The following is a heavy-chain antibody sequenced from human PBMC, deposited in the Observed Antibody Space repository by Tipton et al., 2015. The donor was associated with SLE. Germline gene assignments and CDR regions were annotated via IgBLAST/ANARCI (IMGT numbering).Heavy chain of an antibody. V-gene: IGHV1-2*02. CDR2: INPDSGGT. J-gene: IGHJ4*02. CDR3: ARDHFGLGSYPDY. CDR1: GYTFTGYY. Sequence: QSGAKVKQPGASVKVSCEASGYTFTGYYIHWVRQAPGQGLEWMGWINPDSGGTTYAQNFQGRVTMTRDTSISTAYMELRSDDTAVYFCARDHFGLGSYPDYWGQGTLVTVSS. D-gene: IGHD3-10*01.